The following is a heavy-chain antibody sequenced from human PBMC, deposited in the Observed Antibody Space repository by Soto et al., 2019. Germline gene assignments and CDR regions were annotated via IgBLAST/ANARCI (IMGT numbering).Heavy chain of an antibody. D-gene: IGHD4-17*01. CDR2: ISAYNGNT. CDR1: GYTFTSYG. J-gene: IGHJ6*02. CDR3: ARVLYGEPYYYYGMDV. V-gene: IGHV1-18*04. Sequence: VASVKVSCKASGYTFTSYGISWVRQAPGQGLEWMGWISAYNGNTNYAQKLQGRVTMTTDTSTSTAYMELRSLRSDDTAVYYCARVLYGEPYYYYGMDVWGQGTTVTVSS.